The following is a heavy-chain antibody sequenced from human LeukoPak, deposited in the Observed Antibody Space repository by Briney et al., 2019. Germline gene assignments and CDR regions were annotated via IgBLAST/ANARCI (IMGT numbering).Heavy chain of an antibody. CDR3: ARDWNNGAGHQLVDY. D-gene: IGHD6-6*01. V-gene: IGHV1-18*01. CDR2: ISGYNGDT. Sequence: ASVKVSCKASGYTFTTYGICWVRQAPGQGLEGLGWISGYNGDTNYAQRLQGRVTMTTDTSTSTAYMELGSLNFNDTAVYYCARDWNNGAGHQLVDYWGQGTLVTVSS. CDR1: GYTFTTYG. J-gene: IGHJ4*02.